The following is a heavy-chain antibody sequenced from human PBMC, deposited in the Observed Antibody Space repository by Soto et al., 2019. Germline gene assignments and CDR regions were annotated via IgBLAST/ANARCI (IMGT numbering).Heavy chain of an antibody. J-gene: IGHJ6*02. CDR1: GLPFISYP. CDR3: AKAGGYYYDSSGYRPDYYYGMDV. CDR2: ISGSGGST. Sequence: AMRLSYAPSGLPFISYPLSWVRQAPGKGLEWVSAISGSGGSTYYADSVKGRFTISRDNSKNTLYLQMNSLRAEDTAVYYCAKAGGYYYDSSGYRPDYYYGMDVWGQGTTVTVSS. V-gene: IGHV3-23*01. D-gene: IGHD3-22*01.